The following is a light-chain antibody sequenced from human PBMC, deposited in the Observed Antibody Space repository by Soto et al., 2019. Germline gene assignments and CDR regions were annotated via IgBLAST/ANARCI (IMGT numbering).Light chain of an antibody. V-gene: IGKV3-11*01. CDR2: DAS. J-gene: IGKJ5*01. CDR1: QSVSNY. Sequence: EIALSQSPANLSFSPGERATLSCRASQSVSNYLAWYQQKPGQAPRLLIYDASNRATGIPARFSGSGSGTDFTLTISSLEPEDFAVYYCQQRSNWPITSGQGTRLEIK. CDR3: QQRSNWPIT.